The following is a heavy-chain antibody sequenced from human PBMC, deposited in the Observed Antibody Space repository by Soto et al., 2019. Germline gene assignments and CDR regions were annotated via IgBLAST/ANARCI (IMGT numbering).Heavy chain of an antibody. CDR3: AHRTTTVTWWFDP. CDR2: IYWDDDT. CDR1: GFSLTTRGVG. V-gene: IGHV2-5*02. J-gene: IGHJ5*02. D-gene: IGHD4-17*01. Sequence: QITLKESGPTLVKPTQTLTLTCTFSGFSLTTRGVGVGWIRQPPGKPLEWLALIYWDDDTRYSPSLKSRLAITKDTSKNQVVLTMRNLDPADTGTYFCAHRTTTVTWWFDPWGQGTLVTVSS.